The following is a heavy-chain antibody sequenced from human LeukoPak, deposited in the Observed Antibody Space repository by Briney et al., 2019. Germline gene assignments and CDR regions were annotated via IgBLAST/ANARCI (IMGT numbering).Heavy chain of an antibody. V-gene: IGHV3-53*01. CDR3: ARDLHYYGSGSSTRPNYYYYGMDV. Sequence: GGSLRLSCAASGFTVSSNYMSWVRQAPGKGLEWVSVIYSGGSTYYADSVKGRFTISRGNSKNTLYLQMNSLRAEDTAVYYCARDLHYYGSGSSTRPNYYYYGMDVWGKGTTVTVSS. CDR1: GFTVSSNY. D-gene: IGHD3-10*01. J-gene: IGHJ6*04. CDR2: IYSGGST.